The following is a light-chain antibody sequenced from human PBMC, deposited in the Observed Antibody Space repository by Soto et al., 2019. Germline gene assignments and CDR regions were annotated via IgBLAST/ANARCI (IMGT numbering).Light chain of an antibody. V-gene: IGKV3-20*01. J-gene: IGKJ2*01. CDR3: QQYGGSPPMHT. CDR1: QSVTSTY. Sequence: ENVLTQSPGTLSLSPGERATLSCRASQSVTSTYLAWYQQKPGQPTRLLISGASSRATGIPDRFSGSGSGTDFTLTISRLEPEDFAVYYCQQYGGSPPMHTFGQGTKLELK. CDR2: GAS.